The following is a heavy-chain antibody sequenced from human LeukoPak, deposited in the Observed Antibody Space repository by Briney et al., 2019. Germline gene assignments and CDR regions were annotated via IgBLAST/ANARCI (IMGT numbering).Heavy chain of an antibody. Sequence: PGGSLRLSCVASGFTFSTYAMSWVRQAPGQGLEWVSVISGSGVTTYYADSVKGRFSISRANSKNTLWLQMSSLRAEDTAVYFCTKSPFSGSYRFEDWGQGTLATVSS. CDR2: ISGSGVTT. J-gene: IGHJ4*02. V-gene: IGHV3-23*01. CDR3: TKSPFSGSYRFED. D-gene: IGHD1-26*01. CDR1: GFTFSTYA.